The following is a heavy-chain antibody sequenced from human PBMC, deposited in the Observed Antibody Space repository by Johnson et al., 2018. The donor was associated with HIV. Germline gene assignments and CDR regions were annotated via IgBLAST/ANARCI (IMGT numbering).Heavy chain of an antibody. V-gene: IGHV3-NL1*01. D-gene: IGHD4-23*01. CDR3: AKAGNGDAFDI. CDR2: IYRGGST. Sequence: QVQLVESGGGVVRPGGSLRLSCAASGFTFDDYGMSWVRQAPGQGLEWVSVIYRGGSTYYADSVKGRLTISRDNSKNTLYLQMNSLRGEDTAIYYCAKAGNGDAFDIWGQGTMVTVSS. J-gene: IGHJ3*02. CDR1: GFTFDDYG.